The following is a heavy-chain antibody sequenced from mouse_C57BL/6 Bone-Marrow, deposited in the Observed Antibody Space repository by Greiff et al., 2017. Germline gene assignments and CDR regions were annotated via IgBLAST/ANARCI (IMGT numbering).Heavy chain of an antibody. V-gene: IGHV1-52*01. CDR3: ANKRVWYFDV. J-gene: IGHJ1*03. Sequence: VQLQQPGAELVRPGSSVKLSCKASGYTFTSYWMHWVKQRPIQGLEWIGNIDPSDSETHYNQKFKDKATLTVDKSSSTAYMQLSSLTSEASAVYYCANKRVWYFDVWGTGTTVTVSS. CDR2: IDPSDSET. CDR1: GYTFTSYW.